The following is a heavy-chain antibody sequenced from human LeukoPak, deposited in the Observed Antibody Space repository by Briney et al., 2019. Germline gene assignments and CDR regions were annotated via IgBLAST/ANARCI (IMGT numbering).Heavy chain of an antibody. CDR2: IYYSGST. D-gene: IGHD3-9*01. J-gene: IGHJ4*02. CDR1: GGSISSGDYH. CDR3: AREAVDPRHFDY. V-gene: IGHV4-30-4*08. Sequence: SQTLSLTCTVSGGSISSGDYHWSWIRQPPGKGLEWIGYIYYSGSTYYNPSLKSRVTISVDTSKNQFSLKLSSVTAADTAVYYCAREAVDPRHFDYWGQGTLVTVSS.